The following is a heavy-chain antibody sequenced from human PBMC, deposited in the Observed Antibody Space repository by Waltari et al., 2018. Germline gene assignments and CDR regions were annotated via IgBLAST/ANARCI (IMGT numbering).Heavy chain of an antibody. J-gene: IGHJ4*02. CDR2: ISYDGSNK. CDR3: ARDRKGERIAAVLDY. D-gene: IGHD6-13*01. V-gene: IGHV3-30-3*01. Sequence: QVQLVESGGGVVQPGRSLRLSCAASGFTFSSYAMHWVRQAPGKGLAWVAVISYDGSNKYYADSVKGRFTISRDNSKNTLYLQMNSLRAEDTAVYYCARDRKGERIAAVLDYWGQGTLVTVSS. CDR1: GFTFSSYA.